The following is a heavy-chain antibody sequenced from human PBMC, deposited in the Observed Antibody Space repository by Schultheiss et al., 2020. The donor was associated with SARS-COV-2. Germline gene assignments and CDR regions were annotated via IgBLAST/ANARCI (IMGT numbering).Heavy chain of an antibody. J-gene: IGHJ5*02. Sequence: SETLSLTCTVSGGSISSYYWSWIRQPPGKGLEWIGYIYYSGSTNYNPSLKSRVTISVDTSKNQFSLKLSSVTAADTAVYYCAKAGYDYVWGSYRYTPWFDPWGQGTLVTVSS. D-gene: IGHD3-16*02. CDR3: AKAGYDYVWGSYRYTPWFDP. V-gene: IGHV4-59*12. CDR1: GGSISSYY. CDR2: IYYSGST.